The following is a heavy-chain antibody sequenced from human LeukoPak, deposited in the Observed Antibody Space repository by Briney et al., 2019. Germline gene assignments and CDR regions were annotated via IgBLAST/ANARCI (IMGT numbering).Heavy chain of an antibody. Sequence: SETLSLTCTVSGGSISSSSYYWGGPRQPPGRGVEWIGSIYYSGSTYYNPSLKSRVTISVDTSKNQFSLKLSSVTAADTAVYYCARIDAYSGGTDAFDIWGQGTMVTVSS. V-gene: IGHV4-39*07. J-gene: IGHJ3*02. CDR3: ARIDAYSGGTDAFDI. D-gene: IGHD1-26*01. CDR1: GGSISSSSYY. CDR2: IYYSGST.